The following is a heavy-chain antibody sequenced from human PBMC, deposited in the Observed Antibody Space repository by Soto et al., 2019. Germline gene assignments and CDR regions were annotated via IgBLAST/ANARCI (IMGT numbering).Heavy chain of an antibody. CDR3: TREASSWGFAFDL. Sequence: EVQLLESGGGLVQPGGSLRLSCAASGYTFSHYAMSWFRQAPGKGLQWVSTIFGSGAPTHYADSVKGRFGISRDNSNNMLFLDMNSLKDEDTAVYYCTREASSWGFAFDLWGQGTRVAVSS. CDR2: IFGSGAPT. J-gene: IGHJ3*01. D-gene: IGHD3-16*01. CDR1: GYTFSHYA. V-gene: IGHV3-23*01.